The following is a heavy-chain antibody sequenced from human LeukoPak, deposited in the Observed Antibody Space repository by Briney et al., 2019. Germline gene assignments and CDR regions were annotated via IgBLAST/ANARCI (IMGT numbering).Heavy chain of an antibody. Sequence: GGSLRLSCAASGFTFSILDMSWVRQAPGKGLEWVSAISGNGGRTYYADSVKGRFTISRDNSKNTLYLQMNSLRAEDTAVYYCAKDLYYDYGDDRGQGTLVTVSS. V-gene: IGHV3-23*01. CDR1: GFTFSILD. D-gene: IGHD3-16*01. J-gene: IGHJ4*02. CDR3: AKDLYYDYGDD. CDR2: ISGNGGRT.